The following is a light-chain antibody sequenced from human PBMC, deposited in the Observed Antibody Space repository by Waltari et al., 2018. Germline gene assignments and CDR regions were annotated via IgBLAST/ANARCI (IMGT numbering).Light chain of an antibody. Sequence: EIVLTQSSGTLSLSPGERVTLSCRARQSVTRSYLAWYQQKPGQAPRLLIYSASNRATGIPDRFSGSGSGTDFTLTISRLEPEDFAVYCCQQYGSSPPTFGQGTKVEIK. J-gene: IGKJ1*01. CDR2: SAS. CDR1: QSVTRSY. V-gene: IGKV3-20*01. CDR3: QQYGSSPPT.